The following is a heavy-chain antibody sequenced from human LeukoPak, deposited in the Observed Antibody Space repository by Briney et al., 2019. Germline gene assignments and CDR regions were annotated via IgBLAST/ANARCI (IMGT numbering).Heavy chain of an antibody. V-gene: IGHV3-33*06. D-gene: IGHD3-10*01. Sequence: AGGSLRLSCAASGFTFSSYGMHWVRQAPGKGPEWVAVIWYDGSNKYYADSVKGRFTISRDNSKNTLYLQMNSLRAEDTAVYYCAKDGWARWFGYGGPPSAYMDVWGQGTTVTVSS. CDR3: AKDGWARWFGYGGPPSAYMDV. CDR1: GFTFSSYG. CDR2: IWYDGSNK. J-gene: IGHJ6*02.